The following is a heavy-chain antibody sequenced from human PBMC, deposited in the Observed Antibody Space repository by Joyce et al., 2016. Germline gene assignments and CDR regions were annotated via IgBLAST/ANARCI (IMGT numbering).Heavy chain of an antibody. J-gene: IGHJ5*02. CDR3: AKDRAVAGTGFWFDP. D-gene: IGHD6-19*01. CDR2: ISWDGHPT. V-gene: IGHV3-43*01. Sequence: EVQLVESGGAVVQPGGSLRLSCVASGFPFDDYTMIWVRQAPGKGLEWVSLISWDGHPTYYADSVEGRFTISRDNSENSLYLQMDSLRTEDTAFYYCAKDRAVAGTGFWFDPWGHGTLVTVSS. CDR1: GFPFDDYT.